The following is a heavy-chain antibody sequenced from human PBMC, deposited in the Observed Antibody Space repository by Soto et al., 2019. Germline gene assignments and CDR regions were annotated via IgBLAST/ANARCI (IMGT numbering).Heavy chain of an antibody. CDR1: GGSISSYY. CDR3: AGLGYCSSTSCSKYYYGMDV. CDR2: IYYSGST. D-gene: IGHD2-2*01. Sequence: QVQLQESGPGLVKPSETLSLTCTVSGGSISSYYWSWIRQPPGKGLEWIGYIYYSGSTNHNPSLKSRVTISVDTSKNQSSLKLSSVTAADTAVYYCAGLGYCSSTSCSKYYYGMDVWGQGTTVTVSS. J-gene: IGHJ6*02. V-gene: IGHV4-59*08.